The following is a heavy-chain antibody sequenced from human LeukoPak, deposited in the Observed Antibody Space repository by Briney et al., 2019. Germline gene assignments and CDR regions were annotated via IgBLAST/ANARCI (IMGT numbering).Heavy chain of an antibody. CDR3: ARRTHYGSGSYSQSDYYYYYGMDV. Sequence: WASVKVSCKASGYTFTSYGISWVRQATGQGLEWMGWMNPNSGNTGYAQKFQGRVTMTRNTSISTAYMELSSLRSEDTAVYYCARRTHYGSGSYSQSDYYYYYGMDVWGQGTTVTVSS. V-gene: IGHV1-8*02. CDR1: GYTFTSYG. D-gene: IGHD3-10*01. CDR2: MNPNSGNT. J-gene: IGHJ6*02.